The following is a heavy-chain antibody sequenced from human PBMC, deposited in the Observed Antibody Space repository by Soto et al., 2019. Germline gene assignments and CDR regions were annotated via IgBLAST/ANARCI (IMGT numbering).Heavy chain of an antibody. CDR2: ILYDGSKK. D-gene: IGHD3-10*01. Sequence: GGSLRLSCAASGFTFSSYGMHWVRQAPGKGLEWVADILYDGSKKYYADSVKGRFTISRDNSKNTLYLQINSLSAEDTAVYYCAIDLYGRGDYCGQGTLVTVSS. CDR1: GFTFSSYG. J-gene: IGHJ4*02. V-gene: IGHV3-33*01. CDR3: AIDLYGRGDY.